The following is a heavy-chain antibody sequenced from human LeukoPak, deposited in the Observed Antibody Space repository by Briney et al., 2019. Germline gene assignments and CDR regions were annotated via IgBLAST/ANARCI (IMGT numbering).Heavy chain of an antibody. CDR1: GGSISSYY. Sequence: PSETLSLTCTVSGGSISSYYWSWIRQPAGKGLEWIGRIYTSGSTNYNPSLKSRVTMSVDTSKNQFSLELSSVTAADTAVCYCARDGYYYGSGSLSYFDYWGQGTLVTVSS. CDR2: IYTSGST. D-gene: IGHD3-10*01. J-gene: IGHJ4*02. CDR3: ARDGYYYGSGSLSYFDY. V-gene: IGHV4-4*07.